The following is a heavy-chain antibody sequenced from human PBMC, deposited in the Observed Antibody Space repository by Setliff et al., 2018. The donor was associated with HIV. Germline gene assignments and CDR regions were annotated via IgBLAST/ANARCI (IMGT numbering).Heavy chain of an antibody. CDR3: ARGVLITKRVTQTGGYYYAMDV. CDR1: GNSISSGYY. Sequence: SETLSLTCVVSGNSISSGYYWGWVRQPPGKGLEWIGSIYHTGSTYYNPSLKGRVTISVDTSKNQFSLKLTSLTAADTAVYYCARGVLITKRVTQTGGYYYAMDVWGQGTTVTVSS. V-gene: IGHV4-38-2*01. J-gene: IGHJ6*02. CDR2: IYHTGST. D-gene: IGHD2-21*02.